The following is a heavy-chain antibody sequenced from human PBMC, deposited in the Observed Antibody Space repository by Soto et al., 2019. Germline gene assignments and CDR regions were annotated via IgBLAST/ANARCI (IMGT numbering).Heavy chain of an antibody. CDR2: IKQDGSEK. CDR3: ARGIAAADFRYYYSLDV. Sequence: GGSLRLSCAASGFTFSSYWMSWVRQAPGKGLEWVANIKQDGSEKYYVDSVKGRFTISRDNAKNSLYLQMNSLRAEDTAVYYCARGIAAADFRYYYSLDVWGQGTTVTVSS. CDR1: GFTFSSYW. D-gene: IGHD6-13*01. V-gene: IGHV3-7*01. J-gene: IGHJ6*02.